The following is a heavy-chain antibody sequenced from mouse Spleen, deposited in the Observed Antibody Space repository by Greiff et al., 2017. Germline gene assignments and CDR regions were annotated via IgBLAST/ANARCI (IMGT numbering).Heavy chain of an antibody. CDR2: IYPGDGDT. CDR1: GYAFSSSW. D-gene: IGHD2-3*01. V-gene: IGHV1-82*01. Sequence: QVQLQQSGPELVKPGASVKISCKASGYAFSSSWMNWVKQRPGKGLEWIGRIYPGDGDTNYNGKFKGKATLTADKSSSTAYMQLSSLTSEDSAVYFCARSGIYDGYYGFAYWGQGTLVTVSA. J-gene: IGHJ3*01. CDR3: ARSGIYDGYYGFAY.